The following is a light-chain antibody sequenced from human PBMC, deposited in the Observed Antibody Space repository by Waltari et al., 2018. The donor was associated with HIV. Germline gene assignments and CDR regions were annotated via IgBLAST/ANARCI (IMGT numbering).Light chain of an antibody. J-gene: IGLJ3*02. CDR3: QSYDSGLRASV. CDR2: VNT. V-gene: IGLV1-40*01. Sequence: QSVLTQPPSVSGAPGRSVIITCAGNSSNIGAPYDVHCYQQLQGAAPKLLISVNTNRPSAVRDRLSVYKSGTSASLAITGLQAGDEADYYCQSYDSGLRASVFGGGTKLTVL. CDR1: SSNIGAPYD.